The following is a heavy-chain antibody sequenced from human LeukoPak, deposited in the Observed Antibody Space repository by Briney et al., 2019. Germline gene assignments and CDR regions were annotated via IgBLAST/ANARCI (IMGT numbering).Heavy chain of an antibody. CDR1: GFDFSTYT. Sequence: GGSLRLSCAASGFDFSTYTMIWFRQAPGKGPEWVSAIGGRGGSTYYADSQGGRFTISRDNSKDMLYLQMNSLKVEDTATYYCGKEGGAWGQGTKVTVSS. V-gene: IGHV3-23*01. J-gene: IGHJ5*02. CDR3: GKEGGA. CDR2: IGGRGGST. D-gene: IGHD3-16*01.